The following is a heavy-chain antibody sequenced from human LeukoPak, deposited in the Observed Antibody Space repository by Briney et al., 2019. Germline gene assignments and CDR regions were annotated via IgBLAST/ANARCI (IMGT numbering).Heavy chain of an antibody. CDR2: ISPDGRNM. CDR3: ARGNPGLIPYDY. J-gene: IGHJ4*02. CDR1: GLSISDSW. V-gene: IGHV3-74*01. Sequence: GGSLRLSCVVSGLSISDSWMHWVRQAPGKGLVWVSHISPDGRNMKFAEFAKGRFTISRDNAGNTVHMQMDSLTAEDTALYYCARGNPGLIPYDYWGQGTPVTVSS. D-gene: IGHD3-10*01.